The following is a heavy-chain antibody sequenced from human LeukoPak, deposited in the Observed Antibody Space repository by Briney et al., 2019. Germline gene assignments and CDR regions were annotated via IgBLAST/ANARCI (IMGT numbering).Heavy chain of an antibody. V-gene: IGHV4-38-2*01. CDR3: ARHPRRGYSYGYPFGY. Sequence: SETLSHTCAVSGYSISSGYYWGWIRQPPGKGLEWIGSIYHSGSTYYNPSLKSRVTISVDTSKNQFSLKLSSVTAADTAVYYCARHPRRGYSYGYPFGYWGQGTLVTVSS. D-gene: IGHD5-18*01. J-gene: IGHJ4*02. CDR1: GYSISSGYY. CDR2: IYHSGST.